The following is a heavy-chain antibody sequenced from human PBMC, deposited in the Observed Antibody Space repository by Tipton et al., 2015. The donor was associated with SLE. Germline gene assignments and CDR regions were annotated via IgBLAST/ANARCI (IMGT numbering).Heavy chain of an antibody. CDR1: GFTFSTHG. J-gene: IGHJ4*02. Sequence: SLRLSCAASGFTFSTHGMHWVRQAPGKGLEWVSGISGIGANTYYADSVKGRFTISRDNSQNMLYLQMNSLRGEDTAVYYCANGGYWGQGTLVTVSS. V-gene: IGHV3-23*01. D-gene: IGHD3-16*01. CDR3: ANGGY. CDR2: ISGIGANT.